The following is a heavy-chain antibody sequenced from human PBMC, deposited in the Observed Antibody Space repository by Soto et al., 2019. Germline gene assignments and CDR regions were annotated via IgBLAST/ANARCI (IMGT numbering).Heavy chain of an antibody. D-gene: IGHD3-9*01. V-gene: IGHV1-69*13. CDR2: IIPIFGTA. CDR3: ARGPYDILTGYYMGYFDY. CDR1: GGTFSSYA. J-gene: IGHJ4*02. Sequence: GASVKVSFKASGGTFSSYAISWLRQAPGQGLEWMGGIIPIFGTANYAQKFQGRVTITADESTSTAYMELSSLRSEDTAVYYCARGPYDILTGYYMGYFDYWGQGTLVTVSS.